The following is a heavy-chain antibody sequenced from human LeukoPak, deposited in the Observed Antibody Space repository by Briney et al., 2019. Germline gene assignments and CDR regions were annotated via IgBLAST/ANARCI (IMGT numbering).Heavy chain of an antibody. V-gene: IGHV3-23*01. D-gene: IGHD2-21*02. Sequence: GGSLRLSCAASGFTVSSNYMSWVRQAPGKGLEWVSGITGNGVYTYYADSVKGRFTISRDNSKSTLSLQMNSLRAEDTAVYYCAKSYCGGDCGWGPGTLVTVSS. CDR1: GFTVSSNY. CDR2: ITGNGVYT. CDR3: AKSYCGGDCG. J-gene: IGHJ4*02.